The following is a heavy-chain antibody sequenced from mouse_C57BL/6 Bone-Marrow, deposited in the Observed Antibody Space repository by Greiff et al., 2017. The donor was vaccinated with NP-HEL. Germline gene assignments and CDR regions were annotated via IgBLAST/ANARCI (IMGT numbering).Heavy chain of an antibody. CDR2: IYPGNSDT. D-gene: IGHD1-1*01. J-gene: IGHJ3*01. V-gene: IGHV1-5*01. CDR1: GYTFTSYW. CDR3: TRRDYYGSSFAY. Sequence: EVQLQQSGTVLARPGASVKMSCKTSGYTFTSYWMHWVKQRPGQGLEWIGAIYPGNSDTSYNQKFKGKAKLTAVTSASTAYMELSSLTKEDSAVYYCTRRDYYGSSFAYWGQGTLVTVSA.